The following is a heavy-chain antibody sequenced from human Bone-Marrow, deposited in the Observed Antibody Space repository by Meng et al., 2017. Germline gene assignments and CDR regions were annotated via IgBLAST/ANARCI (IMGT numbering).Heavy chain of an antibody. D-gene: IGHD1-26*01. CDR2: INPSGGST. CDR3: ARGRELAEQYTYEGY. Sequence: ASVKVSCKASGYTFTSYYMHWVRQAPGQGLEWMGIINPSGGSTSYAQKFQGRVTMTRDTSTSTVYMELSSLRSEDTAVYYCARGRELAEQYTYEGYWGQGTLVTVSS. V-gene: IGHV1-46*01. CDR1: GYTFTSYY. J-gene: IGHJ4*02.